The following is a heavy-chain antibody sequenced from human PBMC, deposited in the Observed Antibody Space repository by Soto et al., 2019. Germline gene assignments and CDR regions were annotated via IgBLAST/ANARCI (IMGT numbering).Heavy chain of an antibody. V-gene: IGHV6-1*01. CDR3: ATAQHESSDYYSGMDV. CDR2: TYYRSKWYN. CDR1: GDSVSSNSAA. J-gene: IGHJ6*02. Sequence: PSQTLSLTCAISGDSVSSNSAAWNWIRQSPSRGLEWLGRTYYRSKWYNDYAVSVKSRITINPDTSKNQFSLQLNSVTPEDTAVYYCATAQHESSDYYSGMDVCGQGTTVTVYS.